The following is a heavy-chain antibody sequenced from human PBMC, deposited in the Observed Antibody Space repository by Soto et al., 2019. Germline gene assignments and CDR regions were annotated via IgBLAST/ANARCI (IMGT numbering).Heavy chain of an antibody. V-gene: IGHV3-30*18. CDR1: GFTFSGFG. Sequence: QVQLVESGGGVVQPGRSLRLSCAASGFTFSGFGMHWVRHTPGKGLEWLAVISYDESHKLHADSVQGRFTISRDNSKNTLSLQMNSLRTEDTAVYYCAKNFGLDASAIDPYHWGQGTLVSVSS. D-gene: IGHD3-3*01. CDR3: AKNFGLDASAIDPYH. CDR2: ISYDESHK. J-gene: IGHJ5*02.